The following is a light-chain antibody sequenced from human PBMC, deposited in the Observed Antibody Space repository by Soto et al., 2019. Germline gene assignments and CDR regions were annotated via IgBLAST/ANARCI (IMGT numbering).Light chain of an antibody. CDR1: SSDVAFYNH. CDR2: EVN. Sequence: QSVLTQPASVSGSPGQSITISCTGTSSDVAFYNHVSWYQQHPGKAPKLLIYEVNNRPSGVSHRFSGSKSGNTASLTISGLQAEDEADYHCSSFASTHTYVFGTGTKLTVL. J-gene: IGLJ1*01. CDR3: SSFASTHTYV. V-gene: IGLV2-14*01.